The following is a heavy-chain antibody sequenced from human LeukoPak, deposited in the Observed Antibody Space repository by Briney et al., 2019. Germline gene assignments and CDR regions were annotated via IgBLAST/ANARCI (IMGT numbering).Heavy chain of an antibody. CDR2: ISGSGGGT. D-gene: IGHD3-10*01. CDR3: ATLGGLWFGELSGY. CDR1: GFTFSSSA. Sequence: PGGSLRLSCAASGFTFSSSAMSWVRQAPGKGLEWLSGISGSGGGTYYADSVKGRFTISRDDSKNTLYLQMHSLRAEDTAVYYCATLGGLWFGELSGYWGQGTLVTVSS. V-gene: IGHV3-23*01. J-gene: IGHJ4*02.